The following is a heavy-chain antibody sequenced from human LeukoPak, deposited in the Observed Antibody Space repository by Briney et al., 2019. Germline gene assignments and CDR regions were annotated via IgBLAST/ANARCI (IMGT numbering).Heavy chain of an antibody. V-gene: IGHV4-59*08. J-gene: IGHJ4*02. D-gene: IGHD3-3*01. Sequence: PSETLSLTCTVSGGSISSYYWSWIRQPPGKGLEWIGFFSYSGSTNYNPSLKSRVTISVDTSKNQFSLKLSSVIAADTAVYYCARHKEADFWSGYYFDYWGQGPLVTVSS. CDR2: FSYSGST. CDR1: GGSISSYY. CDR3: ARHKEADFWSGYYFDY.